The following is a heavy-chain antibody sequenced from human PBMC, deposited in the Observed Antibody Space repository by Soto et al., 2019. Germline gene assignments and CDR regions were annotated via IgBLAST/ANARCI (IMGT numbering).Heavy chain of an antibody. D-gene: IGHD3-9*01. CDR3: ARDPSTGYADY. Sequence: EVHLLESGGDLVQPGGSLRLSCAASGFTFSGYALNWVRQSPGKGLEWVSTISSGGDSTYYADSAKGRFTISRDNSKNTVYLQMNSLRAEDTAIYYCARDPSTGYADYWGQGTLVTVSS. J-gene: IGHJ4*02. V-gene: IGHV3-23*01. CDR1: GFTFSGYA. CDR2: ISSGGDST.